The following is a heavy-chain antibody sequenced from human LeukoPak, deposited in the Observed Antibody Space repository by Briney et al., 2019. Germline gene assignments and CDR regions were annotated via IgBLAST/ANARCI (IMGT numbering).Heavy chain of an antibody. CDR1: GFTFSSYS. J-gene: IGHJ3*01. Sequence: GGSLRLSCAAPGFTFSSYSLNGVRQAPGKGLEWVASISISVSHIYYADSGEGRFTISRDNAKNSLYLQMNRVRGEDTPIYFCGKDPNGHYVGAFDFWGAGTMVTVSS. CDR2: ISISVSHI. CDR3: GKDPNGHYVGAFDF. D-gene: IGHD4-17*01. V-gene: IGHV3-21*01.